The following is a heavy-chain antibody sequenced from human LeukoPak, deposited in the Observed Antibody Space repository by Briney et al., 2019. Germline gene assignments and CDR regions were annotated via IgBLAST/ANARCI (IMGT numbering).Heavy chain of an antibody. CDR1: GFTFSSYE. V-gene: IGHV3-48*03. CDR3: ARRSVAGSLDY. CDR2: ISSSGSTI. Sequence: QAGGSLRLSCAASGFTFSSYEMNWVRQAPGKGLEWVSYISSSGSTIYYADSVKGRFTISRDNAENSLYLQMSSLRAEDTAVYYCARRSVAGSLDYWGQGTLVTVSS. J-gene: IGHJ4*02. D-gene: IGHD6-19*01.